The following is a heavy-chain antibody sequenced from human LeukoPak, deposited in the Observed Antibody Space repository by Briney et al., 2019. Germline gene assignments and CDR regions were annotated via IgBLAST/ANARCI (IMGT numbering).Heavy chain of an antibody. D-gene: IGHD6-13*01. CDR3: ARDPLRYSSSWRGH. V-gene: IGHV4-38-2*02. Sequence: PSETLSLTCTVSGYSISSGYYWGWIRQPPGKGLEWIGSIYYSGSTYYNPSLKSRVTISVDTSKNQFSLKLSSVTAADTAVYYCARDPLRYSSSWRGHWGQGTLVTVSS. CDR2: IYYSGST. J-gene: IGHJ4*02. CDR1: GYSISSGYY.